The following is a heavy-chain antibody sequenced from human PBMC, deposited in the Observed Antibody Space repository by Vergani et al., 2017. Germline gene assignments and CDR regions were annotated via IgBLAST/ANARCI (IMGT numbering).Heavy chain of an antibody. CDR1: GFTFDDYA. J-gene: IGHJ4*02. CDR3: AKERAMGDIVVVPAAELDY. D-gene: IGHD2-2*01. V-gene: IGHV3-9*01. CDR2: ISWNSGSI. Sequence: EVQLVESGGGLVQPGRSLRLSCAASGFTFDDYAMHWVRQAPGKGLEWVSGISWNSGSIGYADSVKGRFTISRDNAKNSLYLQMKSLRAEDTALYYCAKERAMGDIVVVPAAELDYWGQGTLVTVSS.